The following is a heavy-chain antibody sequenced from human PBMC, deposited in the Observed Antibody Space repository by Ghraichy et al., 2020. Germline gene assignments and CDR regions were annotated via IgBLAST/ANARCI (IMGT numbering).Heavy chain of an antibody. CDR2: ISNSGGST. J-gene: IGHJ6*02. CDR1: GFTFSSYA. V-gene: IGHV3-23*01. CDR3: AKDIVIQLTHFHYYGMDV. Sequence: GGSLRLSCAASGFTFSSYAMSWVRQAPGKGLEWVSTISNSGGSTYYADSVKGRFTISRDNPQNTLNLQMNSLRTEDTATYYCAKDIVIQLTHFHYYGMDVWGQETTVTVSS. D-gene: IGHD5-18*01.